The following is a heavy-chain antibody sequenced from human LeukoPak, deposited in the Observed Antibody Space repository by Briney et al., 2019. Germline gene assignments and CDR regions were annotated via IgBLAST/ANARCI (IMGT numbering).Heavy chain of an antibody. V-gene: IGHV4-34*01. J-gene: IGHJ4*02. D-gene: IGHD5-18*01. CDR2: INHSGST. Sequence: KTSETLSLTCAVYGGSFSGYYWSWIRQPPGKGLEWIGEINHSGSTNYNPSLKSRVTISVDTSKNQFSLKLSSVTAADTAVYYCARRGGYSYGYVHWGQGTLVTVSS. CDR3: ARRGGYSYGYVH. CDR1: GGSFSGYY.